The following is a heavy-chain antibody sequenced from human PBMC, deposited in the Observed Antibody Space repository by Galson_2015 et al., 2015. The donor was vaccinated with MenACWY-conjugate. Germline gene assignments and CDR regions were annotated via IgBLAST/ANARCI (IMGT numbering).Heavy chain of an antibody. CDR2: INPYDGSI. D-gene: IGHD1-26*01. CDR3: GRVDTSGVKYDASDV. V-gene: IGHV1-46*01. Sequence: SVKVSCKASGYTFTTYYINWVRQAPGQGLEWMGLINPYDGSISYAQKLQGRVTMTRDTSTSTVYMELSSLRSEDTAVYYCGRVDTSGVKYDASDVWGQGTPVTVSS. CDR1: GYTFTTYY. J-gene: IGHJ6*02.